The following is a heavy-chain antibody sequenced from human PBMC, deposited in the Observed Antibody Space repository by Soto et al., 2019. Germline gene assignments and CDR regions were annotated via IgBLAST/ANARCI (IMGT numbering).Heavy chain of an antibody. J-gene: IGHJ6*02. CDR2: IYPGDSDT. V-gene: IGHV5-51*01. Sequence: GESLKISCKGSGYSFTSYWIGWVRQMPGKGLEWMGIIYPGDSDTRYSPSFQGQVTISADESISTAYLQWSSLKASDTAMYYCARNIAARHSYYYYGMDVWRQGTTVTVSS. D-gene: IGHD6-6*01. CDR1: GYSFTSYW. CDR3: ARNIAARHSYYYYGMDV.